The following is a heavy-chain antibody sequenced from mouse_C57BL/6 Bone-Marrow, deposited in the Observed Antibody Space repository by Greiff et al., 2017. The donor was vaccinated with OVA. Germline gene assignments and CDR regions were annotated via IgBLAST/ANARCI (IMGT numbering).Heavy chain of an antibody. CDR2: IDPSDSYT. CDR1: GYTFTSYW. D-gene: IGHD2-3*01. CDR3: ARNCYDGYLYYFDY. Sequence: QVQLQQPGAELVKPGASVKLSCKASGYTFTSYWMQWVKQRPGQGLEWIGEIDPSDSYTNYNQKFKGKATLTVDTSSSTAYMQLKSLTSEDSAVYYCARNCYDGYLYYFDYWGQGTTLTVSS. J-gene: IGHJ2*01. V-gene: IGHV1-50*01.